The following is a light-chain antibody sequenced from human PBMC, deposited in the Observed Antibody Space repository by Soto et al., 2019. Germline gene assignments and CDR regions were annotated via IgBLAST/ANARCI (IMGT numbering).Light chain of an antibody. J-gene: IGLJ1*01. CDR2: YNSDSDK. V-gene: IGLV5-45*01. Sequence: QPVLTQPASPSASPGASASLTCTLRSGINVGTYRIYWYQQKPGSPPQYLLRYNSDSDKQQGSGVPSRFSGSKDASANAGILLISGLQSEDEADYYCMIWHSTAYVFGSGTKLTVL. CDR1: SGINVGTYR. CDR3: MIWHSTAYV.